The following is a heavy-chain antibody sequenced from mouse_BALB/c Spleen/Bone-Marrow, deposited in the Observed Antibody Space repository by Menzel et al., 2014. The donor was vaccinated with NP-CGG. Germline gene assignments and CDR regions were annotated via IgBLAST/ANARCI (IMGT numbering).Heavy chain of an antibody. CDR1: GYTFTNFW. V-gene: IGHV1S41*01. D-gene: IGHD2-3*01. CDR2: IAPGTGTT. Sequence: DLVMPGSSVTLSSKASGYTFTNFWINWIKQRPGQGLEWIGRIAPGTGTTCYNDMFKGKATLTVDTSSITAYSQLSSLSTEDSAVDFCARYDYAMDYWGQGTPVTVSS. J-gene: IGHJ4*01. CDR3: ARYDYAMDY.